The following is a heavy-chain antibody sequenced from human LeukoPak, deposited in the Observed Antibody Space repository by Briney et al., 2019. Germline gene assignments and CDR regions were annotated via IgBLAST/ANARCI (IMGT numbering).Heavy chain of an antibody. CDR3: ARDFTMVRGVLDY. CDR2: IIPIFGTA. CDR1: GGTFSSYA. J-gene: IGHJ4*02. D-gene: IGHD3-10*01. V-gene: IGHV1-69*13. Sequence: ASVKVSCKASGGTFSSYAISWVRQAPGQGLEWMGGIIPIFGTANYAQKFQGRVTITADESTSTAYMELSSLRSEDTAVYYCARDFTMVRGVLDYWGQGTLVTVSS.